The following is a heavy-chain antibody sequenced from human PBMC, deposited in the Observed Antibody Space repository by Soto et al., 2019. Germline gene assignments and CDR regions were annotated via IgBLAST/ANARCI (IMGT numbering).Heavy chain of an antibody. CDR2: IYYSGST. V-gene: IGHV4-59*01. Sequence: LSLTCTVSGGSISIYYWSWIRQPPGKGLEWIGYIYYSGSTNYNPSLKSRVTISVDTSKNQFSLKLSSVTAADTAVYYCARWYGGSLDYWGQGTLVTVSS. CDR3: ARWYGGSLDY. CDR1: GGSISIYY. J-gene: IGHJ4*02. D-gene: IGHD4-17*01.